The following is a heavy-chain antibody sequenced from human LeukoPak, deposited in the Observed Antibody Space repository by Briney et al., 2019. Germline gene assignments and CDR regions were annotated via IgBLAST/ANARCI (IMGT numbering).Heavy chain of an antibody. J-gene: IGHJ4*02. CDR2: IYYSGST. CDR1: GGSISSYY. CDR3: ARAGGVKTAALDLDY. Sequence: SETLSLTCTVSGGSISSYYWSWIRQPPGKGLEWIGYIYYSGSTNYNPSLKSRVTISVDTSKNQFSLKLSSVTAADTAVYYCARAGGVKTAALDLDYWGQGTLVTVSS. D-gene: IGHD6-25*01. V-gene: IGHV4-59*01.